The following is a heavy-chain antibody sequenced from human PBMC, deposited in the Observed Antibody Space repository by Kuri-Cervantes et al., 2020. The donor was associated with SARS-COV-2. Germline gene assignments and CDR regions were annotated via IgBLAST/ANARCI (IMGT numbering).Heavy chain of an antibody. CDR1: GFTFSSYS. D-gene: IGHD3-22*01. V-gene: IGHV3-21*01. J-gene: IGHJ4*02. Sequence: GESLKISCAASGFTFSSYSMNWVRQAPGRGLEWVSSISSSSSYIYYADSVKGRFTISRDNAKNSLYLQMNSLRAEDTAVYYCARGRDDSSGRYYFDYWGQGTLVTVSS. CDR3: ARGRDDSSGRYYFDY. CDR2: ISSSSSYI.